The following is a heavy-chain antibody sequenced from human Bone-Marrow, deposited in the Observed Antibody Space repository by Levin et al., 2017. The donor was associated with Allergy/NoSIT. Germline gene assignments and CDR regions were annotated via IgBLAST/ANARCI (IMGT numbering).Heavy chain of an antibody. V-gene: IGHV3-30*18. J-gene: IGHJ4*02. Sequence: GESLKISCAASGFTFSSYGMHWVRQAPGKGLEWVAVISYDGSNKYYADSVKGRFTISRDNSKNTLYLQMNSLRAEDTAVYYCAKVAYIVVVPAAIDYWGQGTLVTVSS. D-gene: IGHD2-2*01. CDR2: ISYDGSNK. CDR1: GFTFSSYG. CDR3: AKVAYIVVVPAAIDY.